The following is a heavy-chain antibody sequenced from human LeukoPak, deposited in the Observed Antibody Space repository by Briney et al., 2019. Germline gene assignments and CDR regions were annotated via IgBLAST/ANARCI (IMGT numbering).Heavy chain of an antibody. CDR1: GFTFSSYA. CDR2: ISYDGSNK. V-gene: IGHV3-30-3*01. Sequence: GGSLRLSCAASGFTFSSYAMPWVRQAPGKGLEWVPVISYDGSNKYYADSVKGRFTISRDNSKNSLYLQMNSLRAEDTAVYYCAREDYYDSGKFDYWGQGTLVTVSS. D-gene: IGHD3-22*01. CDR3: AREDYYDSGKFDY. J-gene: IGHJ4*02.